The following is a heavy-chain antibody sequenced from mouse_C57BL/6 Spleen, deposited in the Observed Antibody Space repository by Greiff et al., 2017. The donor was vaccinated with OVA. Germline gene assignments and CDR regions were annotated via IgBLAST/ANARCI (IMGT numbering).Heavy chain of an antibody. J-gene: IGHJ2*01. CDR3: ARDGSREGDY. CDR2: IYPRSGNT. CDR1: GYTFTSYG. Sequence: VKLQESGAELARPGASVKLSCKASGYTFTSYGISWVKQRTGQGLEWIGEIYPRSGNTYYNEKFKGKATLTADKSSSTAYMELRSLTSEDSAVYFCARDGSREGDYWGQGTTLTVSS. V-gene: IGHV1-81*01. D-gene: IGHD1-1*01.